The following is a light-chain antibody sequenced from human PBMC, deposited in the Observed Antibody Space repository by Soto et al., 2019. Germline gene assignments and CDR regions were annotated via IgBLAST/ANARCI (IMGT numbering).Light chain of an antibody. Sequence: QSVLTQPPSASGTPGQRVTISCSGSSSNIGANPVNWYQQLPGTAPKLLIYNNVQRPSGVPDRFSASKSGTSASLAISGLRSEDEADYYCEAWIDSLYGALFGGGTKLTVL. CDR2: NNV. CDR1: SSNIGANP. J-gene: IGLJ2*01. V-gene: IGLV1-44*01. CDR3: EAWIDSLYGAL.